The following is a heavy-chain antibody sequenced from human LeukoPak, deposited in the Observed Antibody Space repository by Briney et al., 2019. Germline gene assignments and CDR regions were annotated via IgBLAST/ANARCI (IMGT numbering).Heavy chain of an antibody. CDR3: ARGFNIAAAGTYYYYGMDV. V-gene: IGHV4-59*10. Sequence: SETLSLTCAVYGGSFSDYYWSWIRQPAGKGLEWIGRIYTSGSTNYNPSLKSRVTMSVDTSKNQFSLKLSSVTAADTAVYYCARGFNIAAAGTYYYYGMDVWGQGTTVTVSS. CDR1: GGSFSDYY. J-gene: IGHJ6*02. D-gene: IGHD6-13*01. CDR2: IYTSGST.